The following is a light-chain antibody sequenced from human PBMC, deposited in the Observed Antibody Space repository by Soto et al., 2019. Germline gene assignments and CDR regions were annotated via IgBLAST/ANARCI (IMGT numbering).Light chain of an antibody. CDR2: DAS. J-gene: IGKJ1*01. Sequence: EIVLTHSRATLSLSPGERATLSCRASQSVSSSYLAWYQQKPGQAPSLLIYDASVRATGIPDRFSGSGSGTDLTLTISRLEPEDFAIYYCQYYGSSPQAFGQGTKVDI. CDR1: QSVSSSY. CDR3: QYYGSSPQA. V-gene: IGKV3-20*01.